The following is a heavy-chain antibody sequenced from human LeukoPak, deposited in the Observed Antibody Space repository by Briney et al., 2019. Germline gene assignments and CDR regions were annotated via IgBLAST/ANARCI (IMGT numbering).Heavy chain of an antibody. D-gene: IGHD6-19*01. Sequence: QAGGSLRLSCAASGFTFSSYSMNWVRQAPGKGLEWVSVISSGGSPYYAVSVKGRFTISRDDSKNTLYLQMNILRAEDTAVYFCAREQWLDYWGQGTLVTVSS. V-gene: IGHV3-53*01. J-gene: IGHJ4*02. CDR3: AREQWLDY. CDR1: GFTFSSYS. CDR2: ISSGGSP.